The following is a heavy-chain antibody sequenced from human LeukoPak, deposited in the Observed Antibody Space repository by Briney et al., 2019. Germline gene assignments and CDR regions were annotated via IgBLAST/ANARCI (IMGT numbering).Heavy chain of an antibody. V-gene: IGHV2-5*01. CDR1: GFSLSTSGVG. Sequence: ESGPTLVKPTQTLTLTCTFSGFSLSTSGVGVGWIRQPPGKALERLALIYWNDDKRYSPSLKSRLTITKDTSKIQVVLTMTNMDPVDTATYYCAHRPGGDGYNFFDYWGQGTLVTVSS. CDR3: AHRPGGDGYNFFDY. D-gene: IGHD5-24*01. J-gene: IGHJ4*02. CDR2: IYWNDDK.